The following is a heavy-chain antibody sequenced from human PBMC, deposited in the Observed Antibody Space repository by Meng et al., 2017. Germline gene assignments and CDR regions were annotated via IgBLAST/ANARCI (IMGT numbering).Heavy chain of an antibody. CDR3: AGENMRGTRGGPLDY. CDR2: INAGNGNT. CDR1: GYTFTSYA. J-gene: IGHJ4*02. D-gene: IGHD1-1*01. Sequence: ASVKVSCKASGYTFTSYAMHWVRQAPAQRLEGMGWINAGNGNTKYSQKFQGRVTITRDTSASTAYMERSSLRSQDTAVYYCAGENMRGTRGGPLDYWGQGTLVTVSS. V-gene: IGHV1-3*01.